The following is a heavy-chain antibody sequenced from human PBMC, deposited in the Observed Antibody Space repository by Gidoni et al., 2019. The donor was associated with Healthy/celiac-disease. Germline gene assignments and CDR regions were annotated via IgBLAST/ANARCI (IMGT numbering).Heavy chain of an antibody. Sequence: EVQLVQSGAEVQKPGESLRISCKGSGYSFTSYWTSWVRQMPGKGLEWMGRIDPSDSYTNYRPSFQGHVTISADKSISTAYLQWSSLKASDTAMYYCARHAVGYCSSTSCLVPPLNQYYYYGMDVWGQGTTVTVSS. J-gene: IGHJ6*02. CDR2: IDPSDSYT. D-gene: IGHD2-2*01. V-gene: IGHV5-10-1*03. CDR1: GYSFTSYW. CDR3: ARHAVGYCSSTSCLVPPLNQYYYYGMDV.